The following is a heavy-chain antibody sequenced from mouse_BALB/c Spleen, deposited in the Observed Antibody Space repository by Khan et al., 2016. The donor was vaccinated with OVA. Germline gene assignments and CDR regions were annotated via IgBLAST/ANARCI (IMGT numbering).Heavy chain of an antibody. CDR3: ASSTFGYSFAY. Sequence: EVKLEESGPSLVKPSQTLSLTCSVTGDSITSGYWSWIRKFPGNKLEYMGYMIYTGYTDYNPSLKSRLDLTRHTYKNKYYLQLNSVTTEDTSTLYCASSTFGYSFAYWGQQTLVSVSA. J-gene: IGHJ3*01. CDR1: GDSITSGY. V-gene: IGHV3-8*02. D-gene: IGHD2-1*01. CDR2: MIYTGYT.